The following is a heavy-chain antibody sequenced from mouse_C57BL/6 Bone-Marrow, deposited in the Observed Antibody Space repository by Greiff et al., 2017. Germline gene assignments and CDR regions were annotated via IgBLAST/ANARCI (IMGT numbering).Heavy chain of an antibody. CDR1: GYTFTSYG. J-gene: IGHJ1*03. V-gene: IGHV1-58*01. D-gene: IGHD1-1*01. CDR3: ARMRNLLWYFDV. CDR2: IYIGNGYT. Sequence: DVKLQESGAELVRPGSSVKMSCKTSGYTFTSYGINWVKQRPGQGLEWIGYIYIGNGYTEYNEKLKGKATLTSDTSSSTAYMQLSSLTSEDSAIYFCARMRNLLWYFDVWGTGTAVTVSS.